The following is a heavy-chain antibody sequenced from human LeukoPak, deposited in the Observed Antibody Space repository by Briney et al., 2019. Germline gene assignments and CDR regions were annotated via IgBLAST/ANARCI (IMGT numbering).Heavy chain of an antibody. J-gene: IGHJ3*02. CDR1: GFTFSSYA. V-gene: IGHV3-23*01. CDR2: ISDSGGST. CDR3: AKDKVGTSGDAFDI. D-gene: IGHD1-1*01. Sequence: VGSLRLYCAASGFTFSSYAISWGLQAPGKGLACVSGISDSGGSTYYADSVKGRFTISRDNSKNTLYLQMNSLRAEDTAVYFCAKDKVGTSGDAFDIWGQGTMVTVSS.